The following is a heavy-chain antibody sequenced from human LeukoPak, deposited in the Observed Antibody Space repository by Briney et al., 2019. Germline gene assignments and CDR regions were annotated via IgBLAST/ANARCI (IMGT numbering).Heavy chain of an antibody. J-gene: IGHJ6*02. Sequence: GASVKVSCKASGYTFTSYYMHWVRQAPGQGLEWMGIINPSGGSTSYAQKFQGRVTMTRDTSTSTVYMELSSLRSEDTAVYYCASRARGVTIPPNGMDVWGQGTTVTVSS. CDR2: INPSGGST. CDR3: ASRARGVTIPPNGMDV. D-gene: IGHD3-9*01. V-gene: IGHV1-46*01. CDR1: GYTFTSYY.